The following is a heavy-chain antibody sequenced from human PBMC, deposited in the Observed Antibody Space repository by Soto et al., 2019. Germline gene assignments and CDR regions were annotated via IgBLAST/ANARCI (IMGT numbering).Heavy chain of an antibody. CDR1: GFTFSSYA. CDR3: AKDRYYCSGGSCYVDAFDI. D-gene: IGHD2-15*01. J-gene: IGHJ3*02. V-gene: IGHV3-23*01. Sequence: EVQLFESGGGLVQPGGSLRLSCAASGFTFSSYAMSWVRQAPGKGLEWVSVISGSGGSTYYADSVKGRFTISRDNSKHTLYLQMNSLRAEDTAVYYCAKDRYYCSGGSCYVDAFDIWGQGTMVTVSS. CDR2: ISGSGGST.